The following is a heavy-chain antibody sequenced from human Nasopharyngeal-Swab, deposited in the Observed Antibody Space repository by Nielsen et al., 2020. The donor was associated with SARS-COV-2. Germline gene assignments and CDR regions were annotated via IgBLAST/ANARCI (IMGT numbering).Heavy chain of an antibody. CDR1: GFTFSSYW. CDR3: ARREGFCSGGTCYLDY. D-gene: IGHD2-15*01. V-gene: IGHV3-74*01. Sequence: GGSLRLSCSASGFTFSSYWMHWVRQLPGKGLVWVSRISTDGSGTNYADSVKGRFTVSRDNAKNTLYLQMNSLRAEDTAMYYCARREGFCSGGTCYLDYWGQGTLVTVSS. CDR2: ISTDGSGT. J-gene: IGHJ4*02.